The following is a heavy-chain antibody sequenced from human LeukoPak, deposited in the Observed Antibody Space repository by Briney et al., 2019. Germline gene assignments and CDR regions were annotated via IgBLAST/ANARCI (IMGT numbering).Heavy chain of an antibody. Sequence: SETLSLTCTVSGGSINNYYWSWIRQPAGKGLEWIGRIYTRGSTNCNPSLESRVTMSVDTSKNQFSLKLSSVTAADTAVYYCARGRYCSADICSGGDAFDIWGQGTMVSVSS. CDR3: ARGRYCSADICSGGDAFDI. CDR2: IYTRGST. J-gene: IGHJ3*02. D-gene: IGHD2-15*01. V-gene: IGHV4-4*07. CDR1: GGSINNYY.